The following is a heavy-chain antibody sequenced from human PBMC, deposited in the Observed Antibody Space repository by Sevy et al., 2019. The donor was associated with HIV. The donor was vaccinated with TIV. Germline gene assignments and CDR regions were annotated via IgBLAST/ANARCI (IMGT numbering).Heavy chain of an antibody. CDR2: IKSKTDGGTT. Sequence: GGSLRLSCAASGFTFSNAWMSWVRQAPGKGLEWVGRIKSKTDGGTTDYAAPVKGRFTISREDSKNTLYLQMNSLKTEDTAVYYCTTDPPFIAAAGQYYYYYMDVWGKGTTVTVSS. CDR3: TTDPPFIAAAGQYYYYYMDV. J-gene: IGHJ6*03. V-gene: IGHV3-15*01. CDR1: GFTFSNAW. D-gene: IGHD6-13*01.